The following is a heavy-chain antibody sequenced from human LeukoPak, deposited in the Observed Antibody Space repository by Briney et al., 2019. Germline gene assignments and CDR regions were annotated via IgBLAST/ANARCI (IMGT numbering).Heavy chain of an antibody. Sequence: PGESLRLSCGASGFTVSSYGMSWVRQAPGKGLEWVSTIIGSAVNTYYADSVKGRFTISRDDSKNTVYLQMNSLRGEDTAVYYCARDGAVAGLGKFDYWGQGTLVTVSS. CDR1: GFTVSSYG. CDR2: IIGSAVNT. V-gene: IGHV3-23*01. D-gene: IGHD6-19*01. CDR3: ARDGAVAGLGKFDY. J-gene: IGHJ4*02.